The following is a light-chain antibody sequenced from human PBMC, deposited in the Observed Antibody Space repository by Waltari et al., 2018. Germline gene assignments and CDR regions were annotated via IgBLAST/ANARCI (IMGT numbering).Light chain of an antibody. V-gene: IGLV2-14*01. CDR2: EVT. Sequence: QSALTQPASVSGSPGQSITISCSGTSSDVGGYNYVSWYQHHPGKAPKLMIYEVTYRPSGVSVRFSGSKSGNPASLTISGLQAEDEADYYCSSYTSSSTRVFGGGTKVTVL. CDR1: SSDVGGYNY. J-gene: IGLJ2*01. CDR3: SSYTSSSTRV.